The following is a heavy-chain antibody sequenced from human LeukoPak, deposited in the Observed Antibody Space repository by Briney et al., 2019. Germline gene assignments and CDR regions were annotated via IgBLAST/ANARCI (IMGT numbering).Heavy chain of an antibody. CDR2: ISGSGGST. CDR1: GFTFSSYA. D-gene: IGHD2-15*01. J-gene: IGHJ4*02. Sequence: GGSLRLSCAASGFTFSSYAMSWVRQAPGKGLEWVSAISGSGGSTYYADSVKGRFTISRDNSKNTLYLQMNGLRAEDTAVYYCAKFPTARYCSGGSCYSEYYFDYWGQGTLVTVSS. V-gene: IGHV3-23*01. CDR3: AKFPTARYCSGGSCYSEYYFDY.